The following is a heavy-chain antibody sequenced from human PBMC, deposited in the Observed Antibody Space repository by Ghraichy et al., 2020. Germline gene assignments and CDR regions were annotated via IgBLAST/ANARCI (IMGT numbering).Heavy chain of an antibody. J-gene: IGHJ5*02. CDR1: GFTVSNHY. CDR3: ASHEYHDSDAYYPNWFDP. V-gene: IGHV3-53*01. CDR2: IYGDGGT. D-gene: IGHD3-22*01. Sequence: GGSLRLSCAASGFTVSNHYMSWVRQAPGKGLEWVSTIYGDGGTYYADSVRGRFSISRDNSKNTLYLQMNSLRAEDTAVYYCASHEYHDSDAYYPNWFDPWGQGTLVAVSS.